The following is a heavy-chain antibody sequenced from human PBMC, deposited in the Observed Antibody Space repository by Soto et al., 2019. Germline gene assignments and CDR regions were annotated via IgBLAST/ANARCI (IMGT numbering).Heavy chain of an antibody. CDR2: IYHSGST. CDR1: GGSISSSNW. D-gene: IGHD6-19*01. V-gene: IGHV4-4*02. Sequence: QVQLQESGPGLVKPSGTLSLTCAVSGGSISSSNWWSWVRQPPGKGLEWIGEIYHSGSTNYNPSRKSRVNISVDKSKNQFSLKLSSVTAADTAVYYCARVPVAVAGTGYYFDYWGQGTLVTVSS. J-gene: IGHJ4*02. CDR3: ARVPVAVAGTGYYFDY.